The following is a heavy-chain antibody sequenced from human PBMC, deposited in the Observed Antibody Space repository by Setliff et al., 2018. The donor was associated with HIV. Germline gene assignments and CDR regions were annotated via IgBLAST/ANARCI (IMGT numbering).Heavy chain of an antibody. CDR1: GGSISRYY. J-gene: IGHJ4*02. D-gene: IGHD5-18*01. Sequence: PSETLSLTCTVSGGSISRYYWSWIRQPAGKGLEWIGRIYPSGNINYNPSRKSRLTMSIDTSKNQFSLKLSSVTATDTAVYYCARDTAMGSYDYWGQGTLVTVSS. CDR2: IYPSGNI. V-gene: IGHV4-4*07. CDR3: ARDTAMGSYDY.